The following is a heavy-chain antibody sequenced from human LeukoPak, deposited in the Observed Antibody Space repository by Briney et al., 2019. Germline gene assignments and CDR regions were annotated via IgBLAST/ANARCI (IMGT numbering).Heavy chain of an antibody. J-gene: IGHJ4*02. Sequence: SETLSLTCTVSGGSIISYYWSWIRQPPGKGLEWIGCIYYSGSTNYNPSLKSRVTISVDTSKNQFSLKLISVTAADTAVYYCARNRFSGGPYDSWGQGTLVTVSS. CDR2: IYYSGST. CDR3: ARNRFSGGPYDS. D-gene: IGHD6-19*01. CDR1: GGSIISYY. V-gene: IGHV4-59*01.